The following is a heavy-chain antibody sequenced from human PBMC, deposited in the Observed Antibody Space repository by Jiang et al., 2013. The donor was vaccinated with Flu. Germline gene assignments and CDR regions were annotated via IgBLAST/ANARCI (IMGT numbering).Heavy chain of an antibody. D-gene: IGHD4-17*01. Sequence: RLSCAASGITLSSYAMTWVRQAPGKGLEWVSGISYSGDTTYYADSVKGRFTISWDSSKNTLYLQMNSLRDEDTAVYYCAKAGGTTVTNFDYWGQGTLVTVSS. CDR3: AKAGGTTVTNFDY. CDR1: GITLSSYA. V-gene: IGHV3-23*01. CDR2: ISYSGDTT. J-gene: IGHJ4*02.